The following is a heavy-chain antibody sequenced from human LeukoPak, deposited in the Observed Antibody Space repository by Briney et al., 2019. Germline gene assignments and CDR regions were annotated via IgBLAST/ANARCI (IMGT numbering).Heavy chain of an antibody. V-gene: IGHV1-2*02. CDR2: INPNSGGT. CDR3: ARDLVNYDSSGYLFDY. J-gene: IGHJ4*02. CDR1: GYTFTGYY. Sequence: GASVKVSCKASGYTFTGYYMHWVRQAPGQGLEWMGWINPNSGGTNYAQKFQGRVTMTRDTSISTAYMELSRLRSDDTAVYYCARDLVNYDSSGYLFDYWGQGTLVTVSS. D-gene: IGHD3-22*01.